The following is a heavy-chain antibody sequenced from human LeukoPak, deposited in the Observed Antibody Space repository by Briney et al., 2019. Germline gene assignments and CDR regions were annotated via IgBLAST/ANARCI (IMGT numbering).Heavy chain of an antibody. V-gene: IGHV4-39*01. CDR3: ARRSDYYDSSGYYAY. CDR2: LYYTGST. D-gene: IGHD3-22*01. CDR1: GGSISTSSYY. Sequence: SSETLSLTCTVSGGSISTSSYYWGWIRQPPGKGLEGIGRLYYTGSTYHNPSLKSRVTMSVDTSKNQFSLKLSSVTAADTAVYYCARRSDYYDSSGYYAYWGQGTLVTVSS. J-gene: IGHJ4*02.